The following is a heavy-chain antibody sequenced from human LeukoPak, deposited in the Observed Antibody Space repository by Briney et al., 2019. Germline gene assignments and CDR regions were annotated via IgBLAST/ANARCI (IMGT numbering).Heavy chain of an antibody. Sequence: SGGSLRLSCAASGFTFSNYGLHWVRQAPGKGLEWVALISYDGRSNKYYADSVKGRFTISRDNSKNTLSLQMNSLRAEDTAVYYCAKGESGSYHQVIDYWGQGTLPTLSS. D-gene: IGHD1-26*01. CDR2: ISYDGRSNK. J-gene: IGHJ4*02. CDR3: AKGESGSYHQVIDY. V-gene: IGHV3-30*18. CDR1: GFTFSNYG.